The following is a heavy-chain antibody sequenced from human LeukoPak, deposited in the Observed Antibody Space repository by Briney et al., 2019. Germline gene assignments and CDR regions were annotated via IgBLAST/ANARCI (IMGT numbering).Heavy chain of an antibody. Sequence: GGSLRLSCAASGFTFSSYAMSWVRQAPGKGLEWVSAISGSGGSTYYADSVKGRFTISRDNSKNTLYLQMNSLRAEDTAVYYCARVLRRAVAGMASPAYWGQGTLVTVSS. CDR1: GFTFSSYA. J-gene: IGHJ4*02. CDR3: ARVLRRAVAGMASPAY. CDR2: ISGSGGST. D-gene: IGHD6-19*01. V-gene: IGHV3-23*01.